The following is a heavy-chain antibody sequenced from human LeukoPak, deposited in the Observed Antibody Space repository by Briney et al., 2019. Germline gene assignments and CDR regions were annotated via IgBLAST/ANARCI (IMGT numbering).Heavy chain of an antibody. V-gene: IGHV1-2*02. CDR3: ARVGDYGDPQG. D-gene: IGHD4-17*01. J-gene: IGHJ4*02. Sequence: MGWINPNSGGTKYAQNFQGRVTMTRDTSISTAYMELRRLRFDDTAVYYCARVGDYGDPQGWGQGTLVTVSS. CDR2: INPNSGGT.